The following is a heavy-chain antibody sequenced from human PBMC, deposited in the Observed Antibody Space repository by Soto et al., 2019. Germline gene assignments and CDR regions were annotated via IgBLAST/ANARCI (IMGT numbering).Heavy chain of an antibody. D-gene: IGHD3-9*01. J-gene: IGHJ5*02. V-gene: IGHV4-4*07. CDR3: ARDDYYDSNNWFDP. CDR2: IYTTGSA. Sequence: QVPLQESGPGLVKPSETLSLPCAVSGVSLKTYYWSWIRKPARKGPEWVGRIYTTGSANHNPSLKSRVTMSVDTSKNQVSLKLTSVTAADAGVYYCARDDYYDSNNWFDPWGQGILVTVSS. CDR1: GVSLKTYY.